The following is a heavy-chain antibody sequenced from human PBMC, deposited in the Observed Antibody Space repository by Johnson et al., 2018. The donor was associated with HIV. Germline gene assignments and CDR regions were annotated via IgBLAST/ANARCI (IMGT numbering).Heavy chain of an antibody. CDR3: ARELEFGDLRKNDAFDI. CDR1: GFTFDDYG. CDR2: ISGSGGST. V-gene: IGHV3-23*04. D-gene: IGHD4-17*01. Sequence: MQLVESGGGVVRPGGSLRLSCAASGFTFDDYGMSWVRQAPGKGLEWVSAISGSGGSTYYADSVKGRFTISRDNSKNTLYLQMNSLRAEYTAVYYCARELEFGDLRKNDAFDIWGQGTMVTVSS. J-gene: IGHJ3*02.